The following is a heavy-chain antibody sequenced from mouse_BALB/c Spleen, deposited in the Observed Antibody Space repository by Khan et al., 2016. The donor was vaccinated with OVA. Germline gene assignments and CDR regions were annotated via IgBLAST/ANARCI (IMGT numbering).Heavy chain of an antibody. Sequence: QVQLKQSGPGLVAPSQSLSITCTVSGFSLSRYNVHWVRQPPGKGLEWLGMIWGGGSTDYNSALKSRLSISKDNSKSQVFLKLNSLQTDDTAMYYCARGYYRYDGYYAMDDWGQGTSGTVAS. CDR1: GFSLSRYN. D-gene: IGHD2-14*01. V-gene: IGHV2-6-4*01. J-gene: IGHJ4*01. CDR2: IWGGGST. CDR3: ARGYYRYDGYYAMDD.